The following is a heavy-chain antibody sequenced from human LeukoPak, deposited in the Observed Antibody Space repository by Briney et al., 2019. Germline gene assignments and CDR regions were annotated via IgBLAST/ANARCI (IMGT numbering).Heavy chain of an antibody. CDR3: ARVILGYYYGSGSHGFDP. J-gene: IGHJ5*02. CDR1: GGSISSYY. Sequence: SETLSLTCTVSGGSISSYYWSWIRQPPGKGLEWIGYIYYSGSTNYNPSLKSRVTISVDTSKNQFSLKLSSVTAADTAVYYCARVILGYYYGSGSHGFDPWGQGTLVTVSS. CDR2: IYYSGST. D-gene: IGHD3-10*01. V-gene: IGHV4-59*01.